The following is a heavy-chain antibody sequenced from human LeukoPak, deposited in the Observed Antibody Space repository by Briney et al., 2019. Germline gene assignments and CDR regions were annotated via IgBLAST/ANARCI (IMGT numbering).Heavy chain of an antibody. D-gene: IGHD1-26*01. CDR1: GFTFSSYS. J-gene: IGHJ6*03. CDR3: ARVIAGYYYYMDV. CDR2: ISSSSSTI. Sequence: GGSLRLSCAASGFTFSSYSMNWVRQAPGKGLEWVSYISSSSSTIYYADSVKGRFTISRDNAKNSLYLQMNSLRAEDTAVYYCARVIAGYYYYMDVWGKGTTVTVSS. V-gene: IGHV3-48*01.